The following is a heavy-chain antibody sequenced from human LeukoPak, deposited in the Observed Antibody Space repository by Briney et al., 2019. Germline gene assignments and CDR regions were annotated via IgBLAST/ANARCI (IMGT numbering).Heavy chain of an antibody. Sequence: PSETLSLTCTVSGGSTSSYYWSWIRHPPGNGLEWIGYIYYSGSTNYNPSLKSRVTISVDTSKNQFSLKLSSVTAADTAVYYCATRRIAVAAPFDYWGQGTLVTVSS. CDR3: ATRRIAVAAPFDY. V-gene: IGHV4-59*01. D-gene: IGHD6-19*01. J-gene: IGHJ4*02. CDR2: IYYSGST. CDR1: GGSTSSYY.